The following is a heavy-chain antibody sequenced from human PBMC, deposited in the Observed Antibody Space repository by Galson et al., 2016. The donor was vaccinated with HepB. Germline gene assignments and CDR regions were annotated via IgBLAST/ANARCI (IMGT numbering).Heavy chain of an antibody. D-gene: IGHD1-26*01. Sequence: SLRLSCAASGFALNSYWMHWVRQTPGKGLVWVSRINRDGSSANYADSVKGRFTISRDNAKNTLFLQINSLRAEDTAVYYCARGEGRYTDYWGQGTLVTVSS. CDR2: INRDGSSA. CDR1: GFALNSYW. V-gene: IGHV3-74*01. CDR3: ARGEGRYTDY. J-gene: IGHJ4*02.